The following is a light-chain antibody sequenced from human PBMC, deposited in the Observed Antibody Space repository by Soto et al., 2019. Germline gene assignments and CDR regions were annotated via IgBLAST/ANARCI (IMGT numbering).Light chain of an antibody. J-gene: IGLJ2*01. Sequence: QSVLTQPASVSGSPGQSITISCTGTSSDVGGSNYVSWYQQHPGKAPKLMIYDVGNRPSGVSSRFSGSKSGNTASLTISGLQVEDEADYYCRSYTSSSNPVVFGGGTKLTVL. V-gene: IGLV2-14*01. CDR3: RSYTSSSNPVV. CDR2: DVG. CDR1: SSDVGGSNY.